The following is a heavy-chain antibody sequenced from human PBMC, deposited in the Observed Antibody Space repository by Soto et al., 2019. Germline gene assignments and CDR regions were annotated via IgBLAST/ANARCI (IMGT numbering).Heavy chain of an antibody. V-gene: IGHV1-24*01. CDR2: FDPEEGET. D-gene: IGHD6-19*01. CDR3: TTGSGWSKNWFDP. J-gene: IGHJ5*02. Sequence: ASVKVSSTVSGYTLTEVPMHWVRQAPGKGLEWMGGFDPEEGETIYAQKFQGRVTMTEDTSADTAYMELRSLRSDDTAVYYCTTGSGWSKNWFDPWGQGTLVTVSS. CDR1: GYTLTEVP.